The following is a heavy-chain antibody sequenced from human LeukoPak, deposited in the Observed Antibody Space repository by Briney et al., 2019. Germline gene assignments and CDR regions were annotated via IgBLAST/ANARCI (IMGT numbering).Heavy chain of an antibody. CDR3: ALVVVVAATGAFDI. V-gene: IGHV3-30*03. CDR2: ISYDGSNK. J-gene: IGHJ3*02. D-gene: IGHD2-15*01. Sequence: GGSLRLSCAASGFTFSSYGMHWGRQAPGKGLEWVAVISYDGSNKYYADSVKGRFTISRDNSKNTLYLKMNSLRAEDTAVYYCALVVVVAATGAFDIWGQGTMVTVSS. CDR1: GFTFSSYG.